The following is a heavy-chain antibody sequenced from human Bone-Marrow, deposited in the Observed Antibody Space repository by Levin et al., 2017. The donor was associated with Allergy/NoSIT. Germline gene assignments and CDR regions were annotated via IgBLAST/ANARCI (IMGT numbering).Heavy chain of an antibody. CDR2: ITGGGDKI. D-gene: IGHD2-15*01. Sequence: ASVKVSCAASGFTFNTYAINWVRQAPGKGLEWLSGITGGGDKIFYADSVKGRFTISRDNSKNTVYLQMNSLRAEDTATYYCAKRFGSCSGGSCLHFLDYWGHGTLVIVSS. V-gene: IGHV3-23*01. J-gene: IGHJ4*01. CDR1: GFTFNTYA. CDR3: AKRFGSCSGGSCLHFLDY.